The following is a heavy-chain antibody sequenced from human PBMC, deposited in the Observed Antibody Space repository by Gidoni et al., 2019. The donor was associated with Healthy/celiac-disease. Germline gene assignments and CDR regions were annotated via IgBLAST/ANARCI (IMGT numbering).Heavy chain of an antibody. CDR1: GFTFSSYR. V-gene: IGHV3-74*01. Sequence: EVQLVEPGGGLFQPGASLRLSFASFGFTFSSYRMHWVRQAPGKGLVWVSRINSDGSSTSYADSVKGRFTISRDNDKNTLYLQMNSLRAEDTAVYYCARDPRTYYFDYWGQGTLVTVSS. CDR3: ARDPRTYYFDY. J-gene: IGHJ4*02. CDR2: INSDGSST. D-gene: IGHD1-7*01.